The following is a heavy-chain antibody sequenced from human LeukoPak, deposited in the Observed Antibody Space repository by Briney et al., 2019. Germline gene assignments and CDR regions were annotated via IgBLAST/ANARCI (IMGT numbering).Heavy chain of an antibody. D-gene: IGHD3-22*01. Sequence: GASVKVSCKASGGTFSSYAISWVRQAPGQGLEWMGGIIPIFGTANYAQKFQGRVTMTRDTSTSTVYMELSSLRSEDTAVYYCARRSRMYYDSSGYYYRPSEFFDYWGQGTLVTVSS. V-gene: IGHV1-69*05. CDR1: GGTFSSYA. CDR2: IIPIFGTA. J-gene: IGHJ4*02. CDR3: ARRSRMYYDSSGYYYRPSEFFDY.